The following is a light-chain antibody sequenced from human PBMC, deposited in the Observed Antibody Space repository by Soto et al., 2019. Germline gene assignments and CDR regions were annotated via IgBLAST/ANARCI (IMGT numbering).Light chain of an antibody. V-gene: IGLV2-23*02. CDR3: CSYAGGNTLI. CDR2: EVN. CDR1: SSDIGGHNF. Sequence: QSALTQPPSASGSPGQAVTISCTGTSSDIGGHNFVSWYQQHPGKAPKLLIFEVNKRPSGVSNRFSGAKSGNTASLTISGLQTEDEADYDCCSYAGGNTLIFGGGTKLTVL. J-gene: IGLJ2*01.